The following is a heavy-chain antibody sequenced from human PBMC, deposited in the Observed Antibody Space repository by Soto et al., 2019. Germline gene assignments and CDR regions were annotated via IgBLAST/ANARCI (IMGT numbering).Heavy chain of an antibody. J-gene: IGHJ4*02. D-gene: IGHD2-21*01. Sequence: GSLRLSCAASGFLFSTYWMFWVRQVPRKGLLWVSRIKSDGSSTSYADSVKGRFTISRDNTKNTLYLQMTSLRAEDTAVYYCAIGGGDYNYFDHWGQGILVTVSS. CDR2: IKSDGSST. CDR1: GFLFSTYW. CDR3: AIGGGDYNYFDH. V-gene: IGHV3-74*01.